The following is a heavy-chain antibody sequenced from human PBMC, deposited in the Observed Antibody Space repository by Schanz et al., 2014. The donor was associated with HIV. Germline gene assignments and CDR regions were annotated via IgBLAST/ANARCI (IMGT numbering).Heavy chain of an antibody. CDR2: ISGNTNYI. Sequence: EVQLLESGGGLKHPGGSLRLSCAASGFTFSDYAMSWVRQAPGKGLEWVASISGNTNYIYYADSVEGRFTISRDNAKNSRSLQMNSLRVEDTAVYYCVRENNPRATRAFEIWGQGTVVTVSP. V-gene: IGHV3-21*01. CDR3: VRENNPRATRAFEI. J-gene: IGHJ3*02. CDR1: GFTFSDYA. D-gene: IGHD1-20*01.